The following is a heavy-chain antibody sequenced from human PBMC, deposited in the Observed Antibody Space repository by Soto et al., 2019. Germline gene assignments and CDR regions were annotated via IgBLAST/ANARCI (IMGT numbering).Heavy chain of an antibody. Sequence: SETLSLTCTVSGGSISSYYWSWIRQPPGKGLEWIGYIYYSGSTNYNPSLKSRVTISVDTSKNQFSLKLSSVTAADTAVYYCASGSRITMVRGVPGYFDYWGQGTLVTVSS. J-gene: IGHJ4*02. V-gene: IGHV4-59*01. D-gene: IGHD3-10*01. CDR1: GGSISSYY. CDR3: ASGSRITMVRGVPGYFDY. CDR2: IYYSGST.